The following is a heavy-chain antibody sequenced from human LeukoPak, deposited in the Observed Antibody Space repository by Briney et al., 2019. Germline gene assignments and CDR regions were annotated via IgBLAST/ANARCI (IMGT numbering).Heavy chain of an antibody. D-gene: IGHD4/OR15-4a*01. CDR3: ARRAGAYSHPYDY. J-gene: IGHJ4*02. V-gene: IGHV3-23*05. CDR2: IYSGTT. Sequence: PGGSLRLSCAASGFTFSNSAMTWVRQAPGKGLEWVSFIYSGTTHYSDSVKGRFTISRDNSKNTLYLQMNSLRAEDTAVYYCARRAGAYSHPYDYWGQGTLVTVSS. CDR1: GFTFSNSA.